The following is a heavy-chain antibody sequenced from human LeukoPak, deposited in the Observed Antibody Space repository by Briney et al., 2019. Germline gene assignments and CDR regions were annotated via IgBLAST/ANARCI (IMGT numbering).Heavy chain of an antibody. CDR3: AREAVGHFDY. Sequence: SETLSLTCTVSGGSIGSYYWSWIRQPPGKGLEWIGYIYYSGSTNYNPSLKSRVTISVDTSKNQFSLKLSSVTAADTAVYYCAREAVGHFDYWGQGTLVTVSS. CDR2: IYYSGST. V-gene: IGHV4-59*01. D-gene: IGHD6-19*01. CDR1: GGSIGSYY. J-gene: IGHJ4*02.